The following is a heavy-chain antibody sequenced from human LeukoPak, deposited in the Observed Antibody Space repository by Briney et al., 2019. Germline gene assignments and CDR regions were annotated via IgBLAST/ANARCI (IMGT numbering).Heavy chain of an antibody. CDR2: IIPIFGTA. J-gene: IGHJ6*03. Sequence: GASVKVSCKASGGTFSSYAISWVRQAPGQGLEWMGGIIPIFGTANYAQKFQDRVTITTDESTSTAYMELSSLRSEDTAVYYCARDSDSSSSGYYYYMDVWGKGTTVTVSS. CDR3: ARDSDSSSSGYYYYMDV. V-gene: IGHV1-69*05. CDR1: GGTFSSYA. D-gene: IGHD6-6*01.